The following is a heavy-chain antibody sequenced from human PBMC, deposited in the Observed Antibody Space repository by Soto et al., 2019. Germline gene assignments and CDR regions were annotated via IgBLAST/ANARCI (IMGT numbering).Heavy chain of an antibody. J-gene: IGHJ4*02. CDR3: ARFYSSSWYLDY. CDR1: GFTFSSYS. D-gene: IGHD6-13*01. Sequence: EVQLVESGGGLVKPGGSLRLSCAASGFTFSSYSMNWVRQAPGKGLECVLSISSSSSYIYYADSVKGRFTISRDNATNSLYLQLNSLRAEDTAVYYCARFYSSSWYLDYWGQGTLVTVSS. V-gene: IGHV3-21*01. CDR2: ISSSSSYI.